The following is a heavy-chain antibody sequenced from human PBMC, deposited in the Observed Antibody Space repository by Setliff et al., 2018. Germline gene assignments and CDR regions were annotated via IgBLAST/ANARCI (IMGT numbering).Heavy chain of an antibody. CDR1: GYPFIGYF. Sequence: GASVKVSCKASGYPFIGYFMHWVRQAPGQGLEWMGWINPKTGDTLYAPKFQGRVTMTRDRSSNTAYMDLSRLTSDDTAVYYCAREPYDYIWGSYRSPYFDHWGQGALVTVSS. D-gene: IGHD3-16*02. CDR2: INPKTGDT. J-gene: IGHJ4*02. V-gene: IGHV1-2*02. CDR3: AREPYDYIWGSYRSPYFDH.